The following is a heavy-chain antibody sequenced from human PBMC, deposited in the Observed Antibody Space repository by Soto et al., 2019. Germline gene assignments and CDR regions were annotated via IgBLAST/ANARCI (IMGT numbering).Heavy chain of an antibody. CDR2: IYHSGST. J-gene: IGHJ6*03. V-gene: IGHV4-4*02. CDR3: ARGTFGPLYYMDV. Sequence: SETLSLTCAVSSGSISSSNWWSWVRQPPGKGLEWIGEIYHSGSTNYNPSLKSRVTISVDKSKNQFSLKLSSVTAADTAVYYCARGTFGPLYYMDVWGKGTTVTVSS. D-gene: IGHD3-3*01. CDR1: SGSISSSNW.